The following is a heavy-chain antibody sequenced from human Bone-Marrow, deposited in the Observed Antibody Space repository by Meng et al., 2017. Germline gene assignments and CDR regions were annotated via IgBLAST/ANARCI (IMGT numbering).Heavy chain of an antibody. V-gene: IGHV3-74*01. D-gene: IGHD2-15*01. CDR2: INSDGSST. Sequence: GESLKISCAASGFTFSSYWMHWVRQAPGKGLVWVSRINSDGSSTSHADSVKGRFTISRDNAKNTLYLQMNSLRAEDTAVYYCARDPYIALTYFDYWGQGTLVTV. CDR1: GFTFSSYW. CDR3: ARDPYIALTYFDY. J-gene: IGHJ4*02.